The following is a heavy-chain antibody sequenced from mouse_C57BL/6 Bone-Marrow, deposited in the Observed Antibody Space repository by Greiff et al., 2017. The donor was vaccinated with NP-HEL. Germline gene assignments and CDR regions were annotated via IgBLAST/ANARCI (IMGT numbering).Heavy chain of an antibody. Sequence: EVKLVESEGGLVQPGSSMKLSCTASGFTFSDYYMAWVRQVPEKGLEWVANINYDGSSTYYLDSLKSRFIISRDNAKNIPYLQMSSLKSEDTATYYCARDRGRRDAMDYWGQGTSVTVSS. CDR3: ARDRGRRDAMDY. D-gene: IGHD3-1*01. V-gene: IGHV5-16*01. CDR1: GFTFSDYY. J-gene: IGHJ4*01. CDR2: INYDGSST.